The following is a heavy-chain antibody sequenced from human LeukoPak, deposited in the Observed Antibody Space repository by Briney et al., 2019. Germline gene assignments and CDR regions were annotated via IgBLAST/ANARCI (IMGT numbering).Heavy chain of an antibody. CDR1: GYTFTNYG. D-gene: IGHD3-22*01. V-gene: IGHV1-18*01. CDR2: INTFNANT. CDR3: ARSHSGSLRAPFDY. J-gene: IGHJ4*02. Sequence: ASVKVSCKASGYTFTNYGLIWVRQAPGQGLEWMEWINTFNANTKYGQKFQGRVTMTTDKTTSTAYMELRNLRSDDTAVYYCARSHSGSLRAPFDYWGQGTLVTVSS.